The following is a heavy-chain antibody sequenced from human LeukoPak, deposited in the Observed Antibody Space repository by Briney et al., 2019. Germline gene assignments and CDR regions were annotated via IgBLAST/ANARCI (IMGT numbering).Heavy chain of an antibody. J-gene: IGHJ5*02. CDR3: ARAGGYSNWFDP. CDR2: ISSSSSYI. D-gene: IGHD5-12*01. V-gene: IGHV3-21*01. Sequence: KTGGSLRLSCAASGFTFSSYSMNWVRQAPGKGLEWVSSISSSSSYIYYADSVKGRFTISRDNAKNSLYLQMNSLRAEDTAVYYCARAGGYSNWFDPWGQGTLVTVSS. CDR1: GFTFSSYS.